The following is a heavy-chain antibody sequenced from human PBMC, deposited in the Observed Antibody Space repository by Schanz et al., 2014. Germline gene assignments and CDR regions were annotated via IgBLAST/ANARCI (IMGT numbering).Heavy chain of an antibody. D-gene: IGHD6-19*01. CDR1: GFTFRDYY. CDR3: AIIGVMVAVAGTRADY. CDR2: ISHSGGSE. V-gene: IGHV3-11*04. J-gene: IGHJ4*02. Sequence: VQLLESGGGLVQPGGSLRLSCAASGFTFRDYYMSWIRQAPGKGLEWVSSISHSGGSEYYADSVKGRFSISRDNAKNSLFLQMNRLRAEDTALYYCAIIGVMVAVAGTRADYWGQGTLVTVSS.